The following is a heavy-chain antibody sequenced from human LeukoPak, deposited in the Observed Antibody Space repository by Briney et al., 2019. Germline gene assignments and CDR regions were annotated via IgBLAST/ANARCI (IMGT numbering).Heavy chain of an antibody. CDR3: ARDRRGYSYGTPWFDP. V-gene: IGHV3-20*04. CDR2: INWNGGST. D-gene: IGHD5-18*01. CDR1: GFTFDDYG. Sequence: GGSLRLSCAASGFTFDDYGMSWVRQAPGKGLEWVSGINWNGGSTGYADSVKGRFTISRDNAKNSLYLQMNSLRAEDTALYYCARDRRGYSYGTPWFDPWGQGTLVTVSS. J-gene: IGHJ5*02.